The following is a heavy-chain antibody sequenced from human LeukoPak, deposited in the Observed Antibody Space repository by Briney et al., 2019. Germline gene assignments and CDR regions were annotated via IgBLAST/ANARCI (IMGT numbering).Heavy chain of an antibody. CDR1: GFTFSIND. V-gene: IGHV3-13*01. J-gene: IGHJ4*02. CDR3: ARGGKTAMADY. Sequence: GGSVRLSCTASGFTFSINDMHWVRQATGKGLEWVSGVGTVGDKYYADSVKGRFIISREDAKNSVYLQMNSLRAGDTAVYYCARGGKTAMADYWGQGTLVTVSS. D-gene: IGHD5-18*01. CDR2: VGTVGDK.